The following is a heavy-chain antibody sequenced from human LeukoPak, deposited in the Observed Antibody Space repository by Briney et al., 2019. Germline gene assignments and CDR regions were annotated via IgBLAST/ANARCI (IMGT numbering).Heavy chain of an antibody. CDR1: GGTISSYY. CDR3: ARREHCSSTSCYLVFDP. J-gene: IGHJ5*02. Sequence: PSETLSLTCTVSGGTISSYYWSWIRQPPGKGLEWIGFIYYSGSTNYNPSLKSRVTISVDTSKNQFSLKLSSVTAADTAVYYCARREHCSSTSCYLVFDPWGPGTLVTVSS. CDR2: IYYSGST. V-gene: IGHV4-59*01. D-gene: IGHD2-2*01.